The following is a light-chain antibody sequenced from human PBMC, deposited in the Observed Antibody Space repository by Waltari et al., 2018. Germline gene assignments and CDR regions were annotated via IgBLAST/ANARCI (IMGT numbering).Light chain of an antibody. V-gene: IGKV3-20*01. CDR3: QQYGNSAPGT. J-gene: IGKJ1*01. CDR1: QSLTRIN. Sequence: EVVLTQSPDTLSFSPGERVTLSCRASQSLTRINLACYQQRPGPTPRLLIFGASSRATSIPDRFSGRGAGTDFTLTISRLEPEDFAVYYCQQYGNSAPGTFGQGTKVEIK. CDR2: GAS.